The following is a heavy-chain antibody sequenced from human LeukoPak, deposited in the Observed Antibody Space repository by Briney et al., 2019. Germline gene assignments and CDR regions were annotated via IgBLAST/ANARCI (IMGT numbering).Heavy chain of an antibody. CDR2: IRSKANSYAT. J-gene: IGHJ4*02. D-gene: IGHD3-22*01. CDR3: TRHVYDSSGYVDH. V-gene: IGHV3-73*01. Sequence: GGSLRLSCAASGFTFSGSAMHWVRQASGKGLEWVGRIRSKANSYATAYAASVKGRFTISRDDTKNTAYLQMNSLKTEDTAVYYCTRHVYDSSGYVDHWGQGTLVTVSS. CDR1: GFTFSGSA.